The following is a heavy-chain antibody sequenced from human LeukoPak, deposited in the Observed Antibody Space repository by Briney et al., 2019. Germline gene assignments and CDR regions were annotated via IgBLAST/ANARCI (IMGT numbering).Heavy chain of an antibody. D-gene: IGHD1-1*01. CDR1: GFTFSSYE. CDR3: ASEPNDVGADY. CDR2: ISSSGSTI. V-gene: IGHV3-48*03. J-gene: IGHJ4*02. Sequence: GGSLRLSCAVSGFTFSSYEMNWVRQAPGKGLEWVSYISSSGSTIYYADSVKGRFTISRDNAKNSLYLQMNSLRAEDTAVYYCASEPNDVGADYWGQGTLVTVSS.